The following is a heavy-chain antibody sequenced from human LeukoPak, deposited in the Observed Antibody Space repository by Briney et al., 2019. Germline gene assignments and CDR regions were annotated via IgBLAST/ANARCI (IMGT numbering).Heavy chain of an antibody. CDR3: ARDRGPAVLAAITSWNYYYMDV. J-gene: IGHJ6*03. CDR2: INPNSGGT. CDR1: GYTFTGYY. V-gene: IGHV1-2*02. Sequence: ASVKVSCXASGYTFTGYYMHWVRQAPGQGLEWMGWINPNSGGTNYAQKFQGRVTMTRDTSISTAYMELSRLRSDDTAVYYCARDRGPAVLAAITSWNYYYMDVWGKGTTVTVSS. D-gene: IGHD2-2*01.